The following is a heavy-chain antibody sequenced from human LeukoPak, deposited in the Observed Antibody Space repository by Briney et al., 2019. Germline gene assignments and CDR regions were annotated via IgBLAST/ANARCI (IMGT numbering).Heavy chain of an antibody. Sequence: SETLSLTCAVYGGSFSGYYWSWIRQPPGKGLEWIGEINHSGSTNYNPSLKSRVTISVDTSKNQFSLKLSSVTAADTAVYYCARVKWLRRLDAFDIWGQETMATVSS. CDR3: ARVKWLRRLDAFDI. V-gene: IGHV4-34*01. J-gene: IGHJ3*02. D-gene: IGHD5-12*01. CDR2: INHSGST. CDR1: GGSFSGYY.